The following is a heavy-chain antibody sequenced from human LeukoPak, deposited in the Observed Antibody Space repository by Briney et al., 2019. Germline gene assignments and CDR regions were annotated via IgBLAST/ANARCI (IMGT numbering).Heavy chain of an antibody. Sequence: QPGGSLRLSCAASGFTFSSYAMSWVRQAPGKGLEWVSAISGSGGSTYYADSVKGRFTISRDNSKNTLYLQMNSLRAEDTAVYYCAKDQQYSSSWSKIYYYYGMDVWGQGTTVTVSS. CDR2: ISGSGGST. D-gene: IGHD6-13*01. CDR1: GFTFSSYA. CDR3: AKDQQYSSSWSKIYYYYGMDV. J-gene: IGHJ6*02. V-gene: IGHV3-23*01.